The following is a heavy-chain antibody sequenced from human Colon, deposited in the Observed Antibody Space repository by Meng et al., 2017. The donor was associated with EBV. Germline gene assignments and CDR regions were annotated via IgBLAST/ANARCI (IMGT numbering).Heavy chain of an antibody. V-gene: IGHV4-34*01. CDR2: INHVGST. Sequence: QAQFQQWGAGLLKASESLSLTCTVYGGSFSDSYWTWIRQPPGKGLEWIGEINHVGSTTYNPSLKSRVTISVDTSKNQFSLKLSSVTAADAAVYYCASSDCSGGTCYLDCWGQGTLVTVSS. J-gene: IGHJ4*02. CDR3: ASSDCSGGTCYLDC. D-gene: IGHD2-15*01. CDR1: GGSFSDSY.